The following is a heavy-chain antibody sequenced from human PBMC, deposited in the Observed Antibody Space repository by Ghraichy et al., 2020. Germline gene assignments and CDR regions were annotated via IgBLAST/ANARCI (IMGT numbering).Heavy chain of an antibody. CDR2: IHYSGST. J-gene: IGHJ6*02. CDR3: AGGNGYYYYYYGLNV. CDR1: GGSVSSYY. V-gene: IGHV4-59*02. D-gene: IGHD4-23*01. Sequence: SETLSLTCTVSGGSVSSYYWSCIRQPPGKGLEWIGYIHYSGSTDYNPSLKSRVTISIDTSKNQFSLRLTSVTAADTAVYFCAGGNGYYYYYYGLNVWGRGTTVTVSS.